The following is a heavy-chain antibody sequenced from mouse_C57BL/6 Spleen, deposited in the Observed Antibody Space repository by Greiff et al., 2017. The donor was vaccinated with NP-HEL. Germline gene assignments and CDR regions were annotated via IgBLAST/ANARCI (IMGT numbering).Heavy chain of an antibody. V-gene: IGHV1-50*01. CDR1: GYTFTSYW. CDR3: AVTGFDY. Sequence: QVQLQQPGAELVKPGASVKLSCKASGYTFTSYWIQWVKQRPGQGLEWIGEIDPSDSYTNYNQKFKGKATLTVDTSSSTAYMQLSSLTSEDSAVYYCAVTGFDYWGQGTTLTVSS. D-gene: IGHD4-1*01. CDR2: IDPSDSYT. J-gene: IGHJ2*01.